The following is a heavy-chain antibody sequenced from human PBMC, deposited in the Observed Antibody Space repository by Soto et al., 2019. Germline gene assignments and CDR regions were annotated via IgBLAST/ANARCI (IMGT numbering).Heavy chain of an antibody. V-gene: IGHV4-30-2*01. CDR1: GGSISSGGYS. J-gene: IGHJ4*02. D-gene: IGHD3-10*01. CDR2: VYYSGTT. Sequence: PSETLSLTCVVSGGSISSGGYSWSWIRQPPGRGLEWIGYVYYSGTTNYNPSLKSRATISVDRSKNQLSLNLTSVPAANTAVYYCARGEDWGSYYKLWGQGTLVTVSS. CDR3: ARGEDWGSYYKL.